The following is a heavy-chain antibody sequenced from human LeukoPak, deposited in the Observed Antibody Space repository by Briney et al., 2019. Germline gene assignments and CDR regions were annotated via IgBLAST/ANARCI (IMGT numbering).Heavy chain of an antibody. D-gene: IGHD5-12*01. J-gene: IGHJ2*01. Sequence: PGGSLRLSCAASGYTFSCSAMHWVRQASGGGLEWVARVRSKDNGYAASYAASVKGRFTVSRDDSKNTAYLQMDSLKSEDTAVYFCSRTSDIAWYFDLWGRGTLVTVSS. CDR1: GYTFSCSA. CDR3: SRTSDIAWYFDL. CDR2: VRSKDNGYAA. V-gene: IGHV3-73*01.